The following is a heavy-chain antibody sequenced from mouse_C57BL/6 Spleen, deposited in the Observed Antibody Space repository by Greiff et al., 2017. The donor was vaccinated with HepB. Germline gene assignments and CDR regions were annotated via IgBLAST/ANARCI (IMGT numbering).Heavy chain of an antibody. Sequence: VHLVESGPGLVAPSQSLSITCTVSGFSLTSYGVDWVRQSPGKGLEWLGVIWGVGSTNYNSALKSRLSISKDNSKSQVFLKMNSLQTDDTAMYYCARHYDYDSYYAMDYWGQGTSVTVSS. V-gene: IGHV2-6*01. CDR2: IWGVGST. CDR1: GFSLTSYG. CDR3: ARHYDYDSYYAMDY. J-gene: IGHJ4*01. D-gene: IGHD2-4*01.